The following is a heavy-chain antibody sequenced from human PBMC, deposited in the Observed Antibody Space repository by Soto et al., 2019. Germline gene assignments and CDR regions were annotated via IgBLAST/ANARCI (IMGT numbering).Heavy chain of an antibody. CDR1: GFTFINSA. J-gene: IGHJ4*02. V-gene: IGHV3-23*01. CDR2: ISGSGGST. D-gene: IGHD5-12*01. Sequence: EVQLLDSGGGLVQPGGSLRLSCAASGFTFINSAMNWVRQAPGKGLDWVSAISGSGGSTYYADSVKGRFTISRDNSKNTLYLQMSSLRAEDTAVYYCAKGPLGSGYDLDSWGQGTLVTVSS. CDR3: AKGPLGSGYDLDS.